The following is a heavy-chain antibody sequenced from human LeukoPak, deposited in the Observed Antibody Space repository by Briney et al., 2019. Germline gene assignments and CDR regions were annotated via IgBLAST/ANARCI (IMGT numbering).Heavy chain of an antibody. J-gene: IGHJ5*02. D-gene: IGHD1-26*01. V-gene: IGHV1-46*01. CDR3: ARDNSVGDNAWWFDP. CDR1: GSTFTSYC. Sequence: GPSVTVSCQSSGSTFTSYCMHWVRQAPGQGLEWMGLINPTGGSTGYAQKFQGRGTMTRDMSTSTDYMELSSLRSEDTAIYYCARDNSVGDNAWWFDPWGQGTLVTVSS. CDR2: INPTGGST.